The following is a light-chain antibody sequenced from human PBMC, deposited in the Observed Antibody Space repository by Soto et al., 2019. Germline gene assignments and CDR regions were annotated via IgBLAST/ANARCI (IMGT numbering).Light chain of an antibody. Sequence: QSVLTQPPSAPGTPGQRVTISCSGSSSNIGSNTVNWYQQLPGTAPKLLIYSNNQRPSGVPDRFSGSKSGTSASLAISGLQSEDEADYYCAAWDDSLNAYVVFGGGTKLTVL. CDR2: SNN. J-gene: IGLJ2*01. CDR3: AAWDDSLNAYVV. V-gene: IGLV1-44*01. CDR1: SSNIGSNT.